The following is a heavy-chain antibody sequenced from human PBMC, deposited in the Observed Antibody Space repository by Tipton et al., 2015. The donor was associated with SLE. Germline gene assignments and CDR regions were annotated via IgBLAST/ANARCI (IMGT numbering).Heavy chain of an antibody. V-gene: IGHV4-59*08. CDR2: IYYSGGT. CDR3: ARQLADYYGPGGKTWFDP. CDR1: GGSISSYY. D-gene: IGHD3-10*01. Sequence: TLSLTCTVSGGSISSYYWSWIRQPPGKGLEWIGYIYYSGGTYYDPSLKSRVTISVDTSNNQFSLRLSSVTAADTAVYYCARQLADYYGPGGKTWFDPWGQGSLVTVSS. J-gene: IGHJ5*02.